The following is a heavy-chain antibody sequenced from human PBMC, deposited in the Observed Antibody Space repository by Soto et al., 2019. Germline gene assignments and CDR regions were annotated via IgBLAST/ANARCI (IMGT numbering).Heavy chain of an antibody. Sequence: EVQLVESGGGLVQPGGSLRLTCTASGFTFSSSWMAWVRQAPGKGLEWMGNIKHDGSEVYYLDSVRGRFTISRDSAWKSLYLQVNSLRAEDTAVYYCAGIQNNWFDPWGQGTLVAVSS. CDR1: GFTFSSSW. V-gene: IGHV3-7*01. CDR2: IKHDGSEV. CDR3: AGIQNNWFDP. J-gene: IGHJ5*02.